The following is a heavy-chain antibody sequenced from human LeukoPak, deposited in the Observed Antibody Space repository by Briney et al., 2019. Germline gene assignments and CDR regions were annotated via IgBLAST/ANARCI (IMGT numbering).Heavy chain of an antibody. J-gene: IGHJ6*02. CDR3: ARRGTGHGMDV. D-gene: IGHD1-1*01. CDR1: GFTFSNHW. Sequence: GGSLRLSCAASGFTFSNHWMHWVRQAPGKVLVCVSRINNDGSSASYVDSVKGRFTISRDNAKNTLFLQMNSLRAEDTAVYYCARRGTGHGMDVWGQGTTVIVSS. CDR2: INNDGSSA. V-gene: IGHV3-74*01.